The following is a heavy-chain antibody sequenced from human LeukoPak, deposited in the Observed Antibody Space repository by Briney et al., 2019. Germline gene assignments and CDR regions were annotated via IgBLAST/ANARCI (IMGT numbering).Heavy chain of an antibody. D-gene: IGHD3-3*01. V-gene: IGHV4-39*07. J-gene: IGHJ4*02. CDR2: IYYSGST. Sequence: SETLSLTCTVSGGSISSSSYYWGWIRQPPGKGLEWIGSIYYSGSTYYNPSLKSRVTISVDTSKNQFSLKLSSVTAADTAVYYCARSEGFLGPYYFDYWGQGTLVTVSS. CDR1: GGSISSSSYY. CDR3: ARSEGFLGPYYFDY.